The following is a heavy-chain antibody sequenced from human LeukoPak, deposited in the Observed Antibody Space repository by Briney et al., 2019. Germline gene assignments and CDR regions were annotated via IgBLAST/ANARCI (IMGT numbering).Heavy chain of an antibody. CDR2: IYYSGST. D-gene: IGHD3-10*01. Sequence: SETLSLTCAVSGGSISSYYWSWIRQPPGKGLEWIGYIYYSGSTNYNPSLKSRVTISVDTSKNQFSLKLSSATAADTAVYYCRIGRFGEEYWGQGTLVTVSS. J-gene: IGHJ4*02. CDR3: RIGRFGEEY. CDR1: GGSISSYY. V-gene: IGHV4-59*08.